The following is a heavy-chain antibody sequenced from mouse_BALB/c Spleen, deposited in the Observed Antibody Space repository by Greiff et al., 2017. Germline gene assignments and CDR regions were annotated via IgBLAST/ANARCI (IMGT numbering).Heavy chain of an antibody. J-gene: IGHJ3*01. V-gene: IGHV1-9*01. CDR1: GYTFSSYW. Sequence: VQLQQSGAELMKPGASVKISCKATGYTFSSYWIEWVKQRPGHGLEWIGEILPGSGSTNYNEKFKGKATFTADTSSNTAYMQLSSLTSEDSAVYYCARGGDGYYPWFAYWGQGTLVTVAA. CDR3: ARGGDGYYPWFAY. CDR2: ILPGSGST. D-gene: IGHD2-3*01.